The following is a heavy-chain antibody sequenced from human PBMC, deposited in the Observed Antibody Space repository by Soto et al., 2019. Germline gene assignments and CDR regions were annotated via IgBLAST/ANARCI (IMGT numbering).Heavy chain of an antibody. CDR1: GGSISSYY. D-gene: IGHD6-19*01. V-gene: IGHV4-59*01. Sequence: SETLSLTCTVSGGSISSYYWSWIRQPPGKGLEWIGYIYYSGSTNYNPSLKSRVTISVDTSKNQFSLKLSSVTAADTAVYYCARMGSSGWYHSLGYAFDIWGQGTMVTVS. CDR3: ARMGSSGWYHSLGYAFDI. J-gene: IGHJ3*02. CDR2: IYYSGST.